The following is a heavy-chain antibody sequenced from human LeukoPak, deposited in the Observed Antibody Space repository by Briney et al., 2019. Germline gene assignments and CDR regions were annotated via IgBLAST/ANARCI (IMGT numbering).Heavy chain of an antibody. Sequence: GGSLRLSCAASGFTFSSSGMHWVRQAPGKGLEWVAVISYDGSNKYYADSVKGRFTISRDNSKNTLYLRMNSLRAEDTAVYYCAKEVKNREHYDFWSGYYTGYYFDYWGQGTLVTVSS. J-gene: IGHJ4*02. CDR3: AKEVKNREHYDFWSGYYTGYYFDY. D-gene: IGHD3-3*01. V-gene: IGHV3-30*18. CDR2: ISYDGSNK. CDR1: GFTFSSSG.